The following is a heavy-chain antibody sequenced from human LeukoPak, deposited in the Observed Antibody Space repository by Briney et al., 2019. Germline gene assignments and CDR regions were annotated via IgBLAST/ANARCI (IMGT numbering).Heavy chain of an antibody. V-gene: IGHV3-73*01. Sequence: GGSLKLSCAASGFTFSDSAMHRVRQASGKGLGWVGRVRTKANSYATAYAASVKGRFTISRDDSKNTAYLEMNSLKTEDTAVYYCTSSSSYNWFDPWGQGTLVTVSS. J-gene: IGHJ5*02. CDR1: GFTFSDSA. CDR3: TSSSSYNWFDP. D-gene: IGHD6-13*01. CDR2: VRTKANSYAT.